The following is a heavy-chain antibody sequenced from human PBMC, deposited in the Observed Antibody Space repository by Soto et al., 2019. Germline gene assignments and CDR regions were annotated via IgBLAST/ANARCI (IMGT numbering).Heavy chain of an antibody. D-gene: IGHD4-4*01. J-gene: IGHJ4*02. CDR1: EYSLTIYY. V-gene: IGHV1-46*01. CDR3: ATSETTTIAALDY. Sequence: QVLLVQSGAEVKKPGASVKVSCKASEYSLTIYYLHWVRQAPGQGLEWMGIINPSGDSGSYAQKFQGRVSMTRDTSTSTVYMQLSGLKSEDTAVYYCATSETTTIAALDYWGQGTPVTVSS. CDR2: INPSGDSG.